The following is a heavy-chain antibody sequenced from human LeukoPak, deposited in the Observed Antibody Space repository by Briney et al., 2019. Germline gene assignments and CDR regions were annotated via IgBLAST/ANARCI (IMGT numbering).Heavy chain of an antibody. V-gene: IGHV4-61*02. CDR2: VYTSGST. CDR3: SRAPDYYYYYMDV. Sequence: SQTLSLTCTVSGGSISSGSYYWSWIRQPAGKGLEWIGRVYTSGSTDYNPSLKSRVTISVDTSKNQFSLKLRSVTAADTAVYYCSRAPDYYYYYMDVWGKGTTVTISS. CDR1: GGSISSGSYY. J-gene: IGHJ6*03.